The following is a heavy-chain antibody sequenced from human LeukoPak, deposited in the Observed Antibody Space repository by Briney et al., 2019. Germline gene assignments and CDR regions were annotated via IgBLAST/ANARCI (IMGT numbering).Heavy chain of an antibody. V-gene: IGHV3-48*01. Sequence: GGSLRLSCAASGFTFSSYSMNWVRQAPGKGLEWVSYFSSSSSTIYYADSVKGRFTISRDNAKNSLYLQMNSLRAEDTAVYYCARGGGSYYYFDYWGQGTLVTVSS. D-gene: IGHD1-26*01. CDR3: ARGGGSYYYFDY. J-gene: IGHJ4*02. CDR2: FSSSSSTI. CDR1: GFTFSSYS.